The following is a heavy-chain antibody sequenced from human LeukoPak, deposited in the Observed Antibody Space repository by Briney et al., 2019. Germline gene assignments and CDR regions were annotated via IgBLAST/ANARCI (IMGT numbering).Heavy chain of an antibody. Sequence: PSETLSLTCTVSGGSISSGSYYWSWIRQPPGKGLEWIGYIYYSGSTNYNPSLKSRVTISVDTSKNQFSLKLSSVTAADTAVYYCAREGGGYYFDWGQGTLVTVSS. J-gene: IGHJ4*02. D-gene: IGHD3-3*01. CDR3: AREGGGYYFD. CDR2: IYYSGST. CDR1: GGSISSGSYY. V-gene: IGHV4-61*01.